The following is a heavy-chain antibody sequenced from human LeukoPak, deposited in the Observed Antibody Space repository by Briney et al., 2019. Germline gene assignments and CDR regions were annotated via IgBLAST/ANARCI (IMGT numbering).Heavy chain of an antibody. Sequence: GGSLRPSCAASGFTFSSYWMSWVRQAPGKGLEWAANIKQDGSEKYYVDSVKSRFTISRDNAKNSLYLQMNSLRAEDTAVYYCARGTSAGDYWGQGTLVTVSS. J-gene: IGHJ4*02. V-gene: IGHV3-7*01. CDR3: ARGTSAGDY. CDR1: GFTFSSYW. CDR2: IKQDGSEK.